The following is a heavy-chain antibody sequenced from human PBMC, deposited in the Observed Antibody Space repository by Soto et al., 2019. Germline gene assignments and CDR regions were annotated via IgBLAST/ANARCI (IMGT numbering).Heavy chain of an antibody. Sequence: SVKVSCKASGGTFSSYAISWVRQAPGQGLEWMGGIIPIFGTANYAQKFQGRVTITADESTSTAYMELSSLRSEDTAVYYCARDRAKWLRLRWAGWFDPWGQGTVVTVSS. CDR1: GGTFSSYA. CDR3: ARDRAKWLRLRWAGWFDP. V-gene: IGHV1-69*13. CDR2: IIPIFGTA. D-gene: IGHD5-12*01. J-gene: IGHJ5*02.